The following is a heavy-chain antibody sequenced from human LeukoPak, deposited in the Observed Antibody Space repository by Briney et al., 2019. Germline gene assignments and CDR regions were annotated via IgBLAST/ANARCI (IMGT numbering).Heavy chain of an antibody. CDR1: GYTSTSYA. D-gene: IGHD3-3*01. J-gene: IGHJ3*02. Sequence: ASVKVSCKASGYTSTSYAMNWVRQAPGQGLEWMGWINTNTGNPTYAQGFTGRFVFSLDTSVSTAYLQISSLKAEDTAMYYCARDKRVYDFWSGYSTFSTDAFDIWGQGTMVTVSS. CDR3: ARDKRVYDFWSGYSTFSTDAFDI. CDR2: INTNTGNP. V-gene: IGHV7-4-1*02.